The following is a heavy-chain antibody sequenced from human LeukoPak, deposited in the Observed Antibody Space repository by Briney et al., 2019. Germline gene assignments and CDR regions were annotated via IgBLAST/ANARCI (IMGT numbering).Heavy chain of an antibody. D-gene: IGHD2-2*01. CDR1: GGFISTYY. CDR3: ARSGCSSTSCYQADY. Sequence: SETLSLTCTVSGGFISTYYWSWIRQPPGKGLEWIGYIYYSGNTNYNPSLKSRVTISVDTSKNQFSLKLSSVTAADTAVYYCARSGCSSTSCYQADYWGQGTLVTVSS. CDR2: IYYSGNT. V-gene: IGHV4-59*08. J-gene: IGHJ4*02.